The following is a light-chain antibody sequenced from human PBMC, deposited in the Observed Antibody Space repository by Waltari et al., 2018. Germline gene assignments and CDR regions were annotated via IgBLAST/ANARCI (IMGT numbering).Light chain of an antibody. J-gene: IGLJ2*01. CDR1: SIAIGDYDC. CDR2: DVS. V-gene: IGLV2-11*01. CDR3: YSYAGSHE. Sequence: QSALTQPRSVSGSPGQSVTVSCTGTSIAIGDYDCVSWYQHHPGKAPKLLTYDVSKRPTGVPERFSASQSGNTASLTISGLQAEDEADYYCYSYAGSHEFGGGTKLTVL.